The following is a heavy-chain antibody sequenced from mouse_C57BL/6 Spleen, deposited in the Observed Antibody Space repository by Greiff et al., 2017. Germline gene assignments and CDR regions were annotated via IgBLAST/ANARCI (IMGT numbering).Heavy chain of an antibody. Sequence: QVQLQQPGAELVKPGASVKVSCKASGYTFTSYWMHWVKQRPGQGLEWIGRIYPSDSDTNYNQKFKGKATLTVDKSSNTAYMQLSSLTSEDSAVYYCEISATVGDYYAMGYWGQGTSVTVSS. CDR2: IYPSDSDT. V-gene: IGHV1-74*01. D-gene: IGHD1-1*01. CDR1: GYTFTSYW. J-gene: IGHJ4*01. CDR3: EISATVGDYYAMGY.